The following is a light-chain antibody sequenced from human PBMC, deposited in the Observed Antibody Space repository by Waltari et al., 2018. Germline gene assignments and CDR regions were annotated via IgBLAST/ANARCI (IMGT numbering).Light chain of an antibody. V-gene: IGLV2-14*03. CDR1: SSDVGGYNY. J-gene: IGLJ1*01. Sequence: QSALTQPASVSGSPGQSIAISCTGTSSDVGGYNYVSWYQQHPGKAPKLMIYDVSNRPSGVSDRFSGSKSGNTASLTISGLQAEDEADYYCSSYTTSGTLFGTGKKVTVL. CDR3: SSYTTSGTL. CDR2: DVS.